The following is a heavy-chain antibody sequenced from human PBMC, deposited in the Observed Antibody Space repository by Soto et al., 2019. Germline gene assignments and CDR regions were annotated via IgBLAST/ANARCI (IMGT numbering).Heavy chain of an antibody. CDR1: GFTFSNYA. V-gene: IGHV3-23*01. J-gene: IGHJ4*02. CDR2: LNGSGGST. D-gene: IGHD3-10*01. CDR3: ARGFSAGKGSPPDY. Sequence: PGGSLRLSCAASGFTFSNYAMTWVRQAQGKGLEWVSGLNGSGGSTSSADSVKGRFAISRDNSKNTLYLQMNSLRDGHTAVYYCARGFSAGKGSPPDYWGQGTLVTVSS.